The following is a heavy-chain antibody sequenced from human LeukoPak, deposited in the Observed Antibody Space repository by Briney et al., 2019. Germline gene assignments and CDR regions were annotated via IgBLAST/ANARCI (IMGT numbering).Heavy chain of an antibody. CDR2: IYYSGST. D-gene: IGHD1-26*01. CDR3: ARSPRSTYNWFDP. J-gene: IGHJ5*02. Sequence: SETLSLTCTVSGGSISSSSYYWSWIRQPPGKGLEWIGYIYYSGSTNYNPSLKSRVTISVDTSKNQFSLKLSSVTAADTAVYYCARSPRSTYNWFDPWGQGTLVTVSS. CDR1: GGSISSSSYY. V-gene: IGHV4-61*01.